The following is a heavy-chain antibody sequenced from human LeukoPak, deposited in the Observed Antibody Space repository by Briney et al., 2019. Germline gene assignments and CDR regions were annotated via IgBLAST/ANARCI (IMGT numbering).Heavy chain of an antibody. CDR3: ARTYSSFFSFDY. Sequence: GRSLRLSCAASGFTFSSYGMHWVRQAPGKGLEWVAVIWYDGSNKYYADSVEGRFTISRDNSKNTLYLQMNSLRAEDTAVYYCARTYSSFFSFDYWGQGTLVAVSS. CDR2: IWYDGSNK. J-gene: IGHJ4*02. V-gene: IGHV3-33*01. D-gene: IGHD6-6*01. CDR1: GFTFSSYG.